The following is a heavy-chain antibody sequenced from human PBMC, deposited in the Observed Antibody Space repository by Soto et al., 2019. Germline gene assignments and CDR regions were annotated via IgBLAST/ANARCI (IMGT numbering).Heavy chain of an antibody. J-gene: IGHJ6*02. CDR3: ARDFGGVFGIYYYYGMDV. CDR1: GFTFSSYA. V-gene: IGHV3-30-3*01. Sequence: GGSLRLSCAASGFTFSSYAMHWVRQAPGKGLEWVAVISYDGSNKYYADSVKGRFTISRDNSKNTLYLKMNSLRAEDTAVYYCARDFGGVFGIYYYYGMDVWGQGTTVTVSS. CDR2: ISYDGSNK. D-gene: IGHD3-16*01.